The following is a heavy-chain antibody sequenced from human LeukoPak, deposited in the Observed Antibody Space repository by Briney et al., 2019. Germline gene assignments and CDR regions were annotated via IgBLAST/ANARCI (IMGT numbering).Heavy chain of an antibody. CDR1: GFTFSSYV. V-gene: IGHV3-30*04. Sequence: GGSLRLSCAASGFTFSSYVMHWVRQAPGKGLEWVAFISYDGSNKYYADSVKGRFTISRDNSENTLYLQMNSLRAEDTAVYYCARATSTIAAFDYWGQGTLVTVSS. CDR2: ISYDGSNK. D-gene: IGHD6-13*01. J-gene: IGHJ4*02. CDR3: ARATSTIAAFDY.